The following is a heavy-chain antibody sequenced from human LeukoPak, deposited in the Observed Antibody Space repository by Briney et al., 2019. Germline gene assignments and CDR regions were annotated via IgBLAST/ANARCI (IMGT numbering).Heavy chain of an antibody. D-gene: IGHD2-21*02. CDR3: ARDYCGGDCYVDY. J-gene: IGHJ4*02. CDR1: GFTFSSHG. V-gene: IGHV3-33*01. Sequence: GRSLRLSCAASGFTFSSHGMHWVRQAPGKGLEWVAVLWYDGRTKYYAESVKGRFTISRDNSKNTLYLQMNSLRAEDTAVYYCARDYCGGDCYVDYWGQGTLVTVSS. CDR2: LWYDGRTK.